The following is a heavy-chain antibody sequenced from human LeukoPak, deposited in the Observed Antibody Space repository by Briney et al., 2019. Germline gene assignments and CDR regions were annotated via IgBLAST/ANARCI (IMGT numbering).Heavy chain of an antibody. D-gene: IGHD1-26*01. J-gene: IGHJ4*02. CDR3: ATRGGSYSDFDY. CDR1: GYTFTSYG. CDR2: ISAYNGNT. V-gene: IGHV1-18*01. Sequence: ASVKVSCKASGYTFTSYGISWVRQAPGQGLEWMGWISAYNGNTNYAQKLQGRVTMTTDTSTSTAYKELRSLRSDDTAVYYCATRGGSYSDFDYWGQGTLVTVSS.